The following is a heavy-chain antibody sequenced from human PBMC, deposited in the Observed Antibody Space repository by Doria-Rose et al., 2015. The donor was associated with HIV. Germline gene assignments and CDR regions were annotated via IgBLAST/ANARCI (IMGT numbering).Heavy chain of an antibody. CDR1: GVSLSSPGMG. CDR3: ARIRSSRWYHKYYFDF. D-gene: IGHD6-13*01. V-gene: IGHV2-26*01. CDR2: NFSDDDR. Sequence: QITLKESGPVLVKPTETLTLTCTVSGVSLSSPGMGVSWIRQPPGKALEWLANNFSDDDRSYKTYLKSRLTISRGTSKSQVVLTMTDMDPVDTAAYYCARIRSSRWYHKYYFDFWGQGTLVIVSA. J-gene: IGHJ4*02.